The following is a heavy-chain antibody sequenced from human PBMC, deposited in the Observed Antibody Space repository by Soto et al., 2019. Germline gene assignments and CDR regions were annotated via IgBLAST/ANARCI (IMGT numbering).Heavy chain of an antibody. V-gene: IGHV1-69*12. Sequence: QVQLVQSGAEVKKPGSSVKVSCKASGGTFSSYAISWVRQAPGQGLEWMGGIIPIFGTANYAQKFQGRVTITADESTSTAYMGRSSLGSEDTAGYYWARAGGQLLYNWLDPWGQGTLVTVSS. CDR3: ARAGGQLLYNWLDP. J-gene: IGHJ5*02. CDR1: GGTFSSYA. D-gene: IGHD2-2*01. CDR2: IIPIFGTA.